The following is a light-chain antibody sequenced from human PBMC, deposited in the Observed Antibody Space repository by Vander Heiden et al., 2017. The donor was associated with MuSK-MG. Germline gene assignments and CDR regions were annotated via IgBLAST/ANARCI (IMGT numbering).Light chain of an antibody. CDR3: FSYAGRSTFVV. J-gene: IGLJ2*01. V-gene: IGLV2-23*02. CDR1: SSDVGSYNR. Sequence: QSALTQPASVSGSPGQSITISFTGTSSDVGSYNRVSLYQQHPVKATKRMMDEVSKRPSGVSNRFSGSKAGNTASLTISGLQAEDEAYDYCFSYAGRSTFVVCGGGTKLTVL. CDR2: EVS.